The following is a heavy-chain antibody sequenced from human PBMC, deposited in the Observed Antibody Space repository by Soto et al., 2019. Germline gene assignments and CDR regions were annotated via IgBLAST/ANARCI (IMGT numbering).Heavy chain of an antibody. Sequence: PGGSLRLSCAASGFTFSSYSMNWVRQAPGKGLEWVPSISSSSSYIYYADSVKGRFTISRDNAKNSLYLQMNSLRAEDTAVYYCARVLHDYGDYADAFDIWGQGTMVTVSS. D-gene: IGHD4-17*01. CDR1: GFTFSSYS. V-gene: IGHV3-21*01. CDR3: ARVLHDYGDYADAFDI. J-gene: IGHJ3*02. CDR2: ISSSSSYI.